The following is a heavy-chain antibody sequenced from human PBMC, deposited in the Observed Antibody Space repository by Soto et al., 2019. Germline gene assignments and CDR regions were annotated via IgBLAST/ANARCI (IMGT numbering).Heavy chain of an antibody. D-gene: IGHD3-22*01. J-gene: IGHJ6*02. Sequence: VKVSCKASGYTFTSYYMHWVRQAPGQGLEWMGIINPSGGSTSYAQKFQGRVTMTRDTSTSTVYMELSSLRSEDTAVYYCARASSITRIYYYGMDVWGQGPTVTVSS. CDR3: ARASSITRIYYYGMDV. CDR1: GYTFTSYY. CDR2: INPSGGST. V-gene: IGHV1-46*01.